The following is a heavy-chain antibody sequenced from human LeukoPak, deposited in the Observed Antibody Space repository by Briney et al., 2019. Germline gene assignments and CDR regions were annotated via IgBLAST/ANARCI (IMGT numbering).Heavy chain of an antibody. J-gene: IGHJ4*02. CDR1: GGSISSYY. CDR2: ISDIGSI. CDR3: AGHHPRNTVDF. V-gene: IGHV4-59*08. D-gene: IGHD2/OR15-2a*01. Sequence: SETLSLTCTVTGGSISSYYWSWIRQPPGKGLEWIAYISDIGSINYNPSLKSRVTISLDTSKNQFSLKLGSVTAADTAVYYCAGHHPRNTVDFWGQGTLVTVSS.